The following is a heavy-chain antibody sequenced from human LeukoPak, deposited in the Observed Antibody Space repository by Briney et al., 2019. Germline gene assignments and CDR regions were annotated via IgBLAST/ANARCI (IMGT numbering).Heavy chain of an antibody. CDR1: GGSFSGYY. CDR3: ASSVLQDAFDI. V-gene: IGHV4-34*01. CDR2: INHSGST. D-gene: IGHD2-15*01. Sequence: PSETLSLTCAVYGGSFSGYYWSWIRQPPGKGLEWIGEINHSGSTNYNPSLKSRVTISVDTSKNQFSLKLSSATAADTAVYYCASSVLQDAFDIWGQGTMVTVSS. J-gene: IGHJ3*02.